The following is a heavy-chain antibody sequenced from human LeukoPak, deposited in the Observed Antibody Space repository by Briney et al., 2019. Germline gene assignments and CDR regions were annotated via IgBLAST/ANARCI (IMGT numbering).Heavy chain of an antibody. CDR1: GGSIGSGDYY. J-gene: IGHJ3*02. D-gene: IGHD3-10*01. Sequence: PSQTLSLTCTVSGGSIGSGDYYWGWIRQPPGKGLELIGSMYNSGSAYYNPSLKSRVTISVDTSKNQFSLKLSSVTAADTAVYYCARDSGVRGVNNNDAFDIWGQGTMVTISS. V-gene: IGHV4-39*07. CDR2: MYNSGSA. CDR3: ARDSGVRGVNNNDAFDI.